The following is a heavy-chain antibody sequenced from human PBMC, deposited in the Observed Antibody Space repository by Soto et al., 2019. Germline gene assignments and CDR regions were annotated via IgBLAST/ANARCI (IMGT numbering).Heavy chain of an antibody. CDR3: TRGGTSATYWGLFDY. V-gene: IGHV3-74*01. J-gene: IGHJ4*02. CDR2: INGDGSTT. Sequence: GGSLRLSCAASGFTFSNYWTHWVRQAPGKGLVWVSRINGDGSTTTYADFVKGRFTISRDNAKNTLYLQMDSLGADDTAVYYCTRGGTSATYWGLFDYWGQGALVTVSS. CDR1: GFTFSNYW. D-gene: IGHD7-27*01.